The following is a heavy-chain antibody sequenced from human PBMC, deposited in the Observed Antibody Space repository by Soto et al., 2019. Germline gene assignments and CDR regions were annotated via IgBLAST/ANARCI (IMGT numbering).Heavy chain of an antibody. CDR1: GGSIIGYS. V-gene: IGHV4-59*01. D-gene: IGHD5-12*01. Sequence: PSETLCLTCTVSGGSIIGYSWSWIRQPPGKGLEWIGYIYYSGSTNYNPSLKSRVTISVDTSKNQFSLKLSSVTAADTAVYYCARGYSDYTSFDYWGQGTLVSVSS. J-gene: IGHJ4*02. CDR2: IYYSGST. CDR3: ARGYSDYTSFDY.